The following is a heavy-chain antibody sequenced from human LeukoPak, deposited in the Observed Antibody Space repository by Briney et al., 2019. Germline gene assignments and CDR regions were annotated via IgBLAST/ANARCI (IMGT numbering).Heavy chain of an antibody. CDR1: GGSFSGYY. J-gene: IGHJ4*02. CDR3: ARDNRITMVRGIDY. V-gene: IGHV4-34*01. D-gene: IGHD3-10*01. CDR2: INHSGST. Sequence: PSETLSLTCAVYGGSFSGYYWSWIRQPPGKGLEWIGEINHSGSTNYNPSLKSRVTISVDTSKNQFSLKLSSVTAADTAVYYCARDNRITMVRGIDYWGQGTLVTVSS.